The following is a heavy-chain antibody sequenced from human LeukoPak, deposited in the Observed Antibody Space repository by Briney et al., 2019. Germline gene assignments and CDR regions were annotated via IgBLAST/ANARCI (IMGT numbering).Heavy chain of an antibody. Sequence: EASVKVSCKASGGTFSSYAISWVRQAPGQGLEWMGGIIPIFGTANYAQKFQGRVTITADESTSTAYMELSSLRSEDTAVYYCARHGDTPSLYYFDYWGQGTLVTVSS. J-gene: IGHJ4*02. CDR3: ARHGDTPSLYYFDY. CDR1: GGTFSSYA. D-gene: IGHD4-17*01. CDR2: IIPIFGTA. V-gene: IGHV1-69*13.